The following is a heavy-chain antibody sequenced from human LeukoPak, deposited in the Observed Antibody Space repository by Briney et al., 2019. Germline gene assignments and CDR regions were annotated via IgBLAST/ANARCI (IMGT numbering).Heavy chain of an antibody. CDR1: GGSISSSSYY. D-gene: IGHD3-10*01. Sequence: SETLSLTCTVSGGSISSSSYYWGWIRQPPGKGLEWIGSIYYSGSTYYNPSLKSRVTISVDTSKNQFSLKLSSVTAADTAVYYCARDSSEGLWFGESRNNWFDPWGQGTLVTVSS. CDR2: IYYSGST. J-gene: IGHJ5*02. CDR3: ARDSSEGLWFGESRNNWFDP. V-gene: IGHV4-39*07.